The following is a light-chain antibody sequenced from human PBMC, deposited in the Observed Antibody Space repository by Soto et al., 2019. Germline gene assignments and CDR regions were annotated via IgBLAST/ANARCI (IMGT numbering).Light chain of an antibody. V-gene: IGKV3-11*01. J-gene: IGKJ5*01. Sequence: EIVLTQSPATLSLSPGERATLSCRASQSVSSYLAWYQQKPGQAPRLLIYDASNRATGIPARFSDSGSGTDFSLTISSLEPEDFAVYYCQQPSNWITFGQGTRLEIK. CDR2: DAS. CDR3: QQPSNWIT. CDR1: QSVSSY.